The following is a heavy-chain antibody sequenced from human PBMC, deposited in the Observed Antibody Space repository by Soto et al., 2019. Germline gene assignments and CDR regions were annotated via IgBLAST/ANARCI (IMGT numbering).Heavy chain of an antibody. CDR1: GFTFSNFG. J-gene: IGHJ4*02. CDR3: ARDSGKDEAIDY. V-gene: IGHV3-33*01. Sequence: QVQVVESGGGVVQPGTSLRLSCAASGFTFSNFGMHWVRQAPGKGLEWVAVIWHDGDNKYYADSVEGPLPISRDNSKNTIKLLMNSLRAEDTAVYDFARDSGKDEAIDYWGQGTLVIVSS. CDR2: IWHDGDNK.